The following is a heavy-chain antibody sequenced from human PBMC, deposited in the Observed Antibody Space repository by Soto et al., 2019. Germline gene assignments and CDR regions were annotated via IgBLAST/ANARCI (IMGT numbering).Heavy chain of an antibody. Sequence: QVQLQESGPGLVKPSGTLSLTCAVSGGSISSSNWLSWVRQPPGKGLEWIGEIYHSGSTNYNPSLKSRVTISVDKSKTQFSLKLSSVTAADTAVYYCARDYMVRGVMRWFDPWGQGTLVTVSS. J-gene: IGHJ5*02. CDR2: IYHSGST. CDR3: ARDYMVRGVMRWFDP. V-gene: IGHV4-4*02. D-gene: IGHD3-10*01. CDR1: GGSISSSNW.